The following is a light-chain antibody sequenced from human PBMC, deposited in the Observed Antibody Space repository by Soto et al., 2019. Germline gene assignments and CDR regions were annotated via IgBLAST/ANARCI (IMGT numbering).Light chain of an antibody. CDR1: ISDVGSYNY. V-gene: IGLV2-14*03. CDR2: DVS. CDR3: GSYTTSSNYV. Sequence: QSVLTQPASVSWSPGQSITISCTGTISDVGSYNYVSWYQQYPGKAPKLMIYDVSTRPSGVSDRFSGSKSGNTASLTISGLRAEDEADYYCGSYTTSSNYVFGTGTKSPS. J-gene: IGLJ1*01.